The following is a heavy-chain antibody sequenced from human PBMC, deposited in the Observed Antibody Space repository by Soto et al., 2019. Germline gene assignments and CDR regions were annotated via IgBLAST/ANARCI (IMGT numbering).Heavy chain of an antibody. J-gene: IGHJ3*01. CDR2: MNPNSGNT. D-gene: IGHD1-20*01. CDR3: TRELTGRGAFDL. V-gene: IGHV1-8*01. CDR1: GYTFTSYD. Sequence: QVQLLQSGAEVKKPGASVKVSCKASGYTFTSYDINWVRQATGQGLEWMGWMNPNSGNTGYAQKFQGRVTMTRNTSISTAYRELSSLRSEDTAVYYCTRELTGRGAFDLWGQGTMVTVSS.